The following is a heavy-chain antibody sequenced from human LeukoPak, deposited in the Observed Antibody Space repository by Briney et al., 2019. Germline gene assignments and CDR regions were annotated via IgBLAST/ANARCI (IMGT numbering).Heavy chain of an antibody. V-gene: IGHV3-49*04. J-gene: IGHJ5*02. Sequence: GGSLRLSCAISGLTFHDYAMTWVRQAPGKGLEWVGFIRSKAYGGTTEYAASVKGRFTISRDDSKSIAYLQMNSLKTEDTAFYYCTRVVYSSDWYGNWFDPWGQGTLVTVSS. D-gene: IGHD6-19*01. CDR2: IRSKAYGGTT. CDR3: TRVVYSSDWYGNWFDP. CDR1: GLTFHDYA.